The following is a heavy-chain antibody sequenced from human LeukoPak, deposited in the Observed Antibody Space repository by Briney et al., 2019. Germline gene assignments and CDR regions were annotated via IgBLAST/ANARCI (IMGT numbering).Heavy chain of an antibody. D-gene: IGHD2-15*01. CDR1: GYTFTGYY. Sequence: GASVKVSCTASGYTFTGYYMHWVRQAPGQGLEWMGWINPNSGGTNYAQKFQGRVTMTRDTSISTAYMELSRLRSDDTAVYYCARDLVAADNWFDPWGQGTLVTVSS. J-gene: IGHJ5*02. CDR3: ARDLVAADNWFDP. V-gene: IGHV1-2*02. CDR2: INPNSGGT.